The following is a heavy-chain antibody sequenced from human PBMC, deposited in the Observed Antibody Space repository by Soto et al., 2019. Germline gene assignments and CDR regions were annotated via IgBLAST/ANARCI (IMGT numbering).Heavy chain of an antibody. D-gene: IGHD6-13*01. V-gene: IGHV1-18*01. CDR3: ARDGYSSSWHGGRLAP. CDR2: ISAYNGNT. Sequence: GASVKVSCKASGYTFTSYGISWVRQAPGQGLEWMGWISAYNGNTNYAQKLQGRVTMTTDTSTSTAYMELRSLRSDDTAVYYCARDGYSSSWHGGRLAPWGQGTLVTVSS. CDR1: GYTFTSYG. J-gene: IGHJ5*02.